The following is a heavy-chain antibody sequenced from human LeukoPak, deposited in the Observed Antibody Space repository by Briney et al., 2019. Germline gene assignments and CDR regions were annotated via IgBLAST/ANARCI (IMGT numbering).Heavy chain of an antibody. Sequence: SGGFLRLSCAASGFTFDDYAMHWVRQAPGKGLEWVSGISWNSGSIGYADSVKGRFTISRDNAKNSLYLQMNSLRAEDTALYYCAKDMFSSSWYGGWFDPWGQGTLVTVSS. CDR3: AKDMFSSSWYGGWFDP. J-gene: IGHJ5*02. D-gene: IGHD6-13*01. V-gene: IGHV3-9*01. CDR2: ISWNSGSI. CDR1: GFTFDDYA.